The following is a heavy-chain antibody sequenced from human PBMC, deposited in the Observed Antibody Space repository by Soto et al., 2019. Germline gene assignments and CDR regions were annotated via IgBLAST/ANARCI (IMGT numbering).Heavy chain of an antibody. CDR3: ASRDPGTSVDY. J-gene: IGHJ4*02. CDR1: GGSFTSNNW. V-gene: IGHV4-4*02. Sequence: PSLTCAVSGGSFTSNNWWTWVRQPPGQGLEWIGEIYRTGSTNYNPSLKGRVTISLDKSENQFSLKVTSLTAADTAVYYCASRDPGTSVDYWGQGTLVTVSS. CDR2: IYRTGST. D-gene: IGHD1-7*01.